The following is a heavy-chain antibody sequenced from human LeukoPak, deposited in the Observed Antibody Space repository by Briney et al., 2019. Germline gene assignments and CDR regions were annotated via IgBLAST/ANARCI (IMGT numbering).Heavy chain of an antibody. V-gene: IGHV4-39*02. D-gene: IGHD4-17*01. Sequence: PSETLSLTCTVSGGSLSSRNYYWGWIRQPPGKGLEWTGTIYYSGSTYYNPSFKSRVTISVDTSKNHFSLRLSSVAAADTAVYYCASRPPDYGDLFDYWGQGTLVTVSS. CDR3: ASRPPDYGDLFDY. CDR1: GGSLSSRNYY. CDR2: IYYSGST. J-gene: IGHJ4*02.